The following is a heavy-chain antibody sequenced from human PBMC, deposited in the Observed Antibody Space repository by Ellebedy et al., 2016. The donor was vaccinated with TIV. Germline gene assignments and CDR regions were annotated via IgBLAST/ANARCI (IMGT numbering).Heavy chain of an antibody. CDR1: GYTFTKYY. CDR2: NNPSGGST. CDR3: TCLQLGIADYFDY. V-gene: IGHV1-46*01. D-gene: IGHD6-13*01. J-gene: IGHJ4*02. Sequence: ASVKVSCKASGYTFTKYYMHWVRQAPGQGLEWMGMNNPSGGSTSYAQKFQGRVTMTRDTSTSTVYMELSSLRSEDTAVYYCTCLQLGIADYFDYWGQGALVTVSS.